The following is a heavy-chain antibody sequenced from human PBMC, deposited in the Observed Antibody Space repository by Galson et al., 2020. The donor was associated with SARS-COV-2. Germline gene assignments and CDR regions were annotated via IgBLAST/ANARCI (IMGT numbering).Heavy chain of an antibody. J-gene: IGHJ4*02. Sequence: SETLSLTCAVSGTSISSGSYSWNWIRQPPGKGLEWIGYIYYTGSTNYNPSLKSRVAMSVDTSKNQFSLKLSSVTAADTAVYYCAKGGLGQIDYWGQGTPVTVSS. CDR2: IYYTGST. V-gene: IGHV4-30-2*01. CDR3: AKGGLGQIDY. CDR1: GTSISSGSYS.